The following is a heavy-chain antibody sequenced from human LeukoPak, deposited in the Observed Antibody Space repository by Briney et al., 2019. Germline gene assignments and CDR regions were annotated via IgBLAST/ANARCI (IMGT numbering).Heavy chain of an antibody. CDR1: GGSISSGSYY. CDR2: IYTSGST. V-gene: IGHV4-61*02. CDR3: ARHGCSGSSCPFQH. J-gene: IGHJ1*01. D-gene: IGHD2-15*01. Sequence: SQTLSLTCTVSGGSISSGSYYWSWIRQPAGKGLEWIGRIYTSGSTNYNPSLKSRVTISVDTSKNQFSLKLSSVTAADTAVYYCARHGCSGSSCPFQHWGQGTLVTVSS.